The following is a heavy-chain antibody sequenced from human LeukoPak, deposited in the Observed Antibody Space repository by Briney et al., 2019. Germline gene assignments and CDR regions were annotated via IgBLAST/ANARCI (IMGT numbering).Heavy chain of an antibody. CDR2: IYYSGST. V-gene: IGHV4-61*08. D-gene: IGHD2-15*01. CDR3: ARDRSQDRYYYSGMDV. J-gene: IGHJ6*04. Sequence: PSETLSLTCTVSGGSVSNSGNYWSWSRQPPGKGLEWIGYIYYSGSTNYNPSLKSRVTISVDTSKDQFSLKLTSVTAADTAVYYCARDRSQDRYYYSGMDVWGKGTTVTVAS. CDR1: GGSVSNSGNY.